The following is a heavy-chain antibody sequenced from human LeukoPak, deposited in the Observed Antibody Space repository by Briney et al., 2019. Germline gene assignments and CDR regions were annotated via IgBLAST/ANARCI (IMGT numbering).Heavy chain of an antibody. Sequence: SQTLSLTCAVSGGSISSGGYSWSWIRQPPGKGLEWIGYIYHSGSTNYNPSLKSRVTISVDTSKNQFSLKLSSVTAADTAVYYCARRGDGYNLWYFDYWGQGTLVTVSS. CDR3: ARRGDGYNLWYFDY. J-gene: IGHJ4*02. D-gene: IGHD5-24*01. CDR1: GGSISSGGYS. V-gene: IGHV4-30-2*01. CDR2: IYHSGST.